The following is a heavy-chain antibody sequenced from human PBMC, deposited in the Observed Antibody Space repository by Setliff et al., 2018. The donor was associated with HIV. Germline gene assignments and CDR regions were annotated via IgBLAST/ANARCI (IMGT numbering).Heavy chain of an antibody. CDR3: AGDLDGSLFHYFDY. V-gene: IGHV3-23*01. J-gene: IGHJ4*02. D-gene: IGHD3-10*01. CDR2: ISGSGGST. CDR1: GFTFSSYA. Sequence: GESLKISCAASGFTFSSYAMSWVRQAPGKGLEWVSAISGSGGSTYYADSVKGRFTISRDNAKNSLYLQMNSLRAEDTAVYYCAGDLDGSLFHYFDYWGQGTLVTVSS.